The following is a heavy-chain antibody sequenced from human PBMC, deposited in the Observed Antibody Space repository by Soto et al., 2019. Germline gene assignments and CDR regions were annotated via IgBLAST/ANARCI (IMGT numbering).Heavy chain of an antibody. J-gene: IGHJ4*02. CDR2: INHSGST. V-gene: IGHV4-34*01. CDR3: ARGGGGYDYVWGTYTPFDF. CDR1: GESFPDYY. D-gene: IGHD3-16*01. Sequence: SETLSLTCAVYGESFPDYYWSWIRQPPGKGLEWIGEINHSGSTNYNPSLKSRVTISVDTSKNQFSLKLTSVTAADTAGYYCARGGGGYDYVWGTYTPFDFWGQGTLVTVSS.